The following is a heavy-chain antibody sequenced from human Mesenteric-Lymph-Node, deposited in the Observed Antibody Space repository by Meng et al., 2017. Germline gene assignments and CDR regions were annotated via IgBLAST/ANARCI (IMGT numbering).Heavy chain of an antibody. Sequence: EVRLAESGGGSLTPGGSLRLSCTLSGLTFSTAYMSWVRQGQGKGLEWVGRIKSKIDGGTTDYAAPVKARFTISRDDSKNTVFLQMNSLKSEDTAVYYCAPGWGQIDHWGQGTLVTVSS. CDR3: APGWGQIDH. J-gene: IGHJ4*02. CDR1: GLTFSTAY. CDR2: IKSKIDGGTT. D-gene: IGHD3-16*01. V-gene: IGHV3-15*01.